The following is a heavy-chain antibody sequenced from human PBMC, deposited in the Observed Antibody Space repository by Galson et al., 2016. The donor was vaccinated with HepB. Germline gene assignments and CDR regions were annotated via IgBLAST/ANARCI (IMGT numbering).Heavy chain of an antibody. V-gene: IGHV3-33*01. CDR3: ARGRRGFGYGDYYHYGMDV. CDR2: TWYDGSKK. Sequence: SLRLSCAASGFTLSSYGMHWVRQAPGKGLEWVAHTWYDGSKKYYPDSVKGRFTISRDDSKNTLSLQMDSLRVEDTAVYYCARGRRGFGYGDYYHYGMDVWGHGTLVTVSS. D-gene: IGHD5-18*01. CDR1: GFTLSSYG. J-gene: IGHJ6*02.